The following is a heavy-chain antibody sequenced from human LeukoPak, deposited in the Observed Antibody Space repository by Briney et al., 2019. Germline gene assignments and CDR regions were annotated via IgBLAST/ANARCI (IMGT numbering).Heavy chain of an antibody. CDR3: ARRYSSGWYYFDY. J-gene: IGHJ4*02. D-gene: IGHD6-19*01. CDR1: GGSISRHY. CDR2: IDYRGST. Sequence: SETLSLTCTVSGGSISRHYLNWMRQPPGKGLEWVGYIDYRGSTDSNPPLTSRVTFSVDTSKKQFSLKLSSVTAADTAVYYCARRYSSGWYYFDYWGQGTLVTVSS. V-gene: IGHV4-59*11.